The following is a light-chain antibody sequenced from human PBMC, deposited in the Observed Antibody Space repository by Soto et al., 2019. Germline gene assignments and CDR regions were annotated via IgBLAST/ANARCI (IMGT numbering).Light chain of an antibody. CDR3: QQRGSWPPLT. CDR2: DSS. J-gene: IGKJ4*01. CDR1: QSVANY. V-gene: IGKV3-11*01. Sequence: EVVLTQSPATLSLSPGERATLSCRASQSVANYIAWYQKRPGQSPRLLIYDSSNRATGIPARFTGSGSGTDFTLTISSLEREDFAVYYCQQRGSWPPLTFGGGTKVEIK.